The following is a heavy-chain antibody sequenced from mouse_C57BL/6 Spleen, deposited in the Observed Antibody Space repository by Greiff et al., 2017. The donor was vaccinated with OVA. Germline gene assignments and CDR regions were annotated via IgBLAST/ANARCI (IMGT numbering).Heavy chain of an antibody. Sequence: VQLQQSGPELVKPGASVKIPCKASGYTFTDYNMDWVKQSHGKSLEWIGDINPNNGGTIYNQKFKGKATLTVDKSSSTAYMELRSLTSEDTAVYYCARKGYDGYWFAYWGQGTLVTVSA. CDR1: GYTFTDYN. J-gene: IGHJ3*01. CDR3: ARKGYDGYWFAY. D-gene: IGHD2-3*01. CDR2: INPNNGGT. V-gene: IGHV1-18*01.